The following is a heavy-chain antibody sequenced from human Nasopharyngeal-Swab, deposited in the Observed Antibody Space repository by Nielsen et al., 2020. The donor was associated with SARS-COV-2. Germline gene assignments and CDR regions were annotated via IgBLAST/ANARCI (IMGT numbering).Heavy chain of an antibody. J-gene: IGHJ4*02. CDR1: GFTSSSYS. Sequence: GESLKISCAASGFTSSSYSMNWVRQAPGKGLEWVSSISSSSSYIYYADSVKGRFTISRDNAKNSLYLQMNSLRAEDTAVYYRARARTAMVRAPFDYWGQGTLVTVSS. CDR2: ISSSSSYI. D-gene: IGHD3-10*01. V-gene: IGHV3-21*01. CDR3: ARARTAMVRAPFDY.